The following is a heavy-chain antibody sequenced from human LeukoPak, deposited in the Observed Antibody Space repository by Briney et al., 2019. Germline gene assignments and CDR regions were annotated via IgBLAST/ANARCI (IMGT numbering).Heavy chain of an antibody. J-gene: IGHJ3*02. CDR1: GGSISSGGYY. V-gene: IGHV4-31*03. Sequence: SETLSLTCTVSGGSISSGGYYWSWIRQHPGKGLEWIGYIYYSGSTYYNPSLKSRVTISVDTSKNQFSLKLSSVTAADTAVYYCARDSTIFGVVRAFDIWGQRTMVTVSS. CDR3: ARDSTIFGVVRAFDI. CDR2: IYYSGST. D-gene: IGHD3-3*01.